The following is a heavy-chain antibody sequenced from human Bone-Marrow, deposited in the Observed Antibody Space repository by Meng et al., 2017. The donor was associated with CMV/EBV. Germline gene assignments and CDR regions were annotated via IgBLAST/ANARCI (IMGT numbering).Heavy chain of an antibody. CDR1: GFTFSSYA. CDR3: ARDQVGGSGFRYYYGMDV. J-gene: IGHJ6*02. Sequence: GGSLRLSCAASGFTFSSYAMHWVRQAPGKGLEWVAVISYDGSNKYYADSVKGRFTISRDNSKNTLYLQMNSLRAEDTAVYYCARDQVGGSGFRYYYGMDVWGQGTTVTVSS. V-gene: IGHV3-30*04. D-gene: IGHD6-19*01. CDR2: ISYDGSNK.